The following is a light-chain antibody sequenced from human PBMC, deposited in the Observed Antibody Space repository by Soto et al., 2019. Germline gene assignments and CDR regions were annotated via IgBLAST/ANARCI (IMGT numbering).Light chain of an antibody. V-gene: IGKV1-5*03. CDR3: QQYGSYSPWT. J-gene: IGKJ1*01. CDR1: QSIGSW. Sequence: DIQMTQSPTTLSASVGDRVTITCRASQSIGSWLAWYQQKPGKAPKLLIYKASTLESGVPSRFSGSGSETEFILTISTLQPDDFASYYCQQYGSYSPWTFGQGTKVEIK. CDR2: KAS.